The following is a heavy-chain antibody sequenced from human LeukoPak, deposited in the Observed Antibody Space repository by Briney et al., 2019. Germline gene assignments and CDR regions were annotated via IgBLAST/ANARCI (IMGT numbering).Heavy chain of an antibody. CDR3: ARSSDVPSPGYAFDI. J-gene: IGHJ3*02. CDR2: IYTSGST. D-gene: IGHD6-6*01. CDR1: GGSISSYY. Sequence: AETLSLTCTVSGGSISSYYWSWIRQPPGKGLEWIGYIYTSGSTNYNPSLKSRVTISVDTPKNQFSLKLSSVTAADTAVSYCARSSDVPSPGYAFDIWGQGTMVTVYS. V-gene: IGHV4-4*09.